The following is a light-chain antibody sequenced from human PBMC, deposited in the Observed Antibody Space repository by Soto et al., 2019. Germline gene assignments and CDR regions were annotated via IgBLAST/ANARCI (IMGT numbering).Light chain of an antibody. V-gene: IGKV1-5*03. CDR3: QQYSKEST. CDR1: QNVSNW. J-gene: IGKJ2*01. CDR2: KAS. Sequence: DVEMTQSPSTLPTSIGDRVTINCRASQNVSNWLPWYQQKPGKAHKLLIYKASRLESGVPSRFSASGSGTDFTLTINSLQADDFATYCCQQYSKESTFGQGTKLEIK.